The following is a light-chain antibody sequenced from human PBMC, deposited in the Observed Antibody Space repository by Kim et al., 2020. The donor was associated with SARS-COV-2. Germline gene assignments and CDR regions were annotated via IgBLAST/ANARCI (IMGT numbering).Light chain of an antibody. J-gene: IGLJ3*02. Sequence: QSALTQPRSVSGSPGQSVTISCTGTNSDIGRYYYVSWYQQHPGKAPKLMIYDVTERPSGVPDRFSASKSGNTASLTISGLQAEDEAHYYCCSYAGSNSFWVFGGGTKLTAL. V-gene: IGLV2-11*01. CDR2: DVT. CDR3: CSYAGSNSFWV. CDR1: NSDIGRYYY.